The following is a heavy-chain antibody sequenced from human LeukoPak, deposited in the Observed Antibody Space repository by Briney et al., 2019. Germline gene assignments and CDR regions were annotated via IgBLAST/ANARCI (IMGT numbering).Heavy chain of an antibody. D-gene: IGHD2-2*01. Sequence: GGSLRLSCAASGFTFSSYAMSWVRQAPGKGLEWVSVIYSGGSTYYADSVKGRFTISRHNSKNTLYLQMNSLRAEDTAVYYCARDGPAARFDYWGQGTLVTVSS. J-gene: IGHJ4*02. CDR3: ARDGPAARFDY. CDR1: GFTFSSYA. V-gene: IGHV3-53*04. CDR2: IYSGGST.